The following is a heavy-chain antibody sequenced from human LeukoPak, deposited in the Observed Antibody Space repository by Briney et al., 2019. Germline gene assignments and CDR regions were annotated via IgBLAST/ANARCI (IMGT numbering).Heavy chain of an antibody. CDR2: IWYDGSNK. CDR1: GFTFSSYC. Sequence: GGSLRLSCAASGFTFSSYCMHWVRQAPGKGLEWVAVIWYDGSNKYYADSVKGRFTISRDNSKNTLYLQMNSLRAEDTAVYYCARAVAGTWGFDYWGQGTLVTVSS. CDR3: ARAVAGTWGFDY. D-gene: IGHD6-19*01. V-gene: IGHV3-33*08. J-gene: IGHJ4*02.